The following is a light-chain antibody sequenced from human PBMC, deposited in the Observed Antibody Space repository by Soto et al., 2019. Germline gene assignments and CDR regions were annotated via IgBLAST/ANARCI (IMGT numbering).Light chain of an antibody. Sequence: DIQRTQSPSSLSASVGARVTITCRASQGSSNYLDWYQQKPGKVPKVLIYAASTLKSGVPSRFSAIGSGTDFTLTISSLQPEDVATYYCQKYNRAPLTFGGGTKVEIK. V-gene: IGKV1-27*01. CDR3: QKYNRAPLT. J-gene: IGKJ4*01. CDR2: AAS. CDR1: QGSSNY.